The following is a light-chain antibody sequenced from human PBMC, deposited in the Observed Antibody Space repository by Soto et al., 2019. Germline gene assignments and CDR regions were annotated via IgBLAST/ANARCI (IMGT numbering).Light chain of an antibody. CDR2: EVT. V-gene: IGLV2-8*01. CDR1: SSDVGGNSL. CDR3: NAYAGGDVFV. Sequence: QSALTQPPSASGSPGQSVTISCTGTSSDVGGNSLVSWYQQHPGKAPKLMIYEVTERPSGVPARFSGSKSANTASRTVSGLHAEDEADYYCNAYAGGDVFVFGTGTKLTVL. J-gene: IGLJ1*01.